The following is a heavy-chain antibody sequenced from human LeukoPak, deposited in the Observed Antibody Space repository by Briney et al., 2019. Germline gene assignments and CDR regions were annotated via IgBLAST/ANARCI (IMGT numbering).Heavy chain of an antibody. CDR2: IDNSGST. Sequence: SETLSLTCSVSGGHIDSVYWNWIRQPPGKGLEWIGYIDNSGSTRYNPSLQSRITMSRDTSKKQFSLKLTSVTAADTAMYYCASGAGWLIDYWGQGTLVSVSS. D-gene: IGHD6-19*01. CDR3: ASGAGWLIDY. CDR1: GGHIDSVY. V-gene: IGHV4-4*08. J-gene: IGHJ4*02.